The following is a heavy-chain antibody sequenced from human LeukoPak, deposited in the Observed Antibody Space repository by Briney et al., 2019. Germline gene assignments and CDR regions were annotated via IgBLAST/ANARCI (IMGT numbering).Heavy chain of an antibody. D-gene: IGHD3-3*01. Sequence: GGSLRLSCAASGFTFSSYWMSWVRQAPGKGLEWVANIKQDGSEKYYVYSVKGRFTISRDNAKNSLYLQMNSLRAEDTAVYYCARVQASYYDFWSGYYYFDYWGQGTLVTVSS. V-gene: IGHV3-7*01. CDR3: ARVQASYYDFWSGYYYFDY. J-gene: IGHJ4*02. CDR2: IKQDGSEK. CDR1: GFTFSSYW.